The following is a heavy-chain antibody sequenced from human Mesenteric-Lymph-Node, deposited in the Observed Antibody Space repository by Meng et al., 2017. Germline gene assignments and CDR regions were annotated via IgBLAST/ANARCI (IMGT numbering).Heavy chain of an antibody. CDR2: INPNSGGT. Sequence: ASVKVSCKASGYTFTSYGISWVRQAPGQGLEWMGRINPNSGGTNYAQKFQGRVTMTRDTSISTAYMELSRLRSDDTAVYYCASGYCSSTSCYESEGLFDYWGQGTLVTVSS. V-gene: IGHV1-2*06. D-gene: IGHD2-2*03. CDR3: ASGYCSSTSCYESEGLFDY. CDR1: GYTFTSYG. J-gene: IGHJ4*02.